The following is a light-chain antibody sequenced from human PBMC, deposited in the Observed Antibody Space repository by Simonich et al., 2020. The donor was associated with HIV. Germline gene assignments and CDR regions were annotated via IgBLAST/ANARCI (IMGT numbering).Light chain of an antibody. Sequence: DIVMTQSPDSLAVSLGERATINCKSSQSFLYSSNNKNFLAWYQQKPGQPPKLLIYWASTRESGVPERFSGSGSGTDFTLTISSLQAEDVAVYYCQQYSNTMYTFGQGTKLEIK. V-gene: IGKV4-1*01. CDR3: QQYSNTMYT. J-gene: IGKJ2*01. CDR2: WAS. CDR1: QSFLYSSNNKNF.